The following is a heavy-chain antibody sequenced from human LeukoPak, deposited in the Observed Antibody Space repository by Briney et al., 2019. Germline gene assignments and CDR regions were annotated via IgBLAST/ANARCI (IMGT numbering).Heavy chain of an antibody. CDR2: INPNSGGT. CDR1: GYTFTGYY. CDR3: ARASWVGPCGAFDI. J-gene: IGHJ3*02. D-gene: IGHD1-26*01. Sequence: ASVKVSCKTSGYTFTGYYMHWVRQAPGQGLEWMGWINPNSGGTNYAQKFQGRVTMTRDTSISTAYMELSRLRSDDTAVYYCARASWVGPCGAFDIWGQGTMVTVSS. V-gene: IGHV1-2*02.